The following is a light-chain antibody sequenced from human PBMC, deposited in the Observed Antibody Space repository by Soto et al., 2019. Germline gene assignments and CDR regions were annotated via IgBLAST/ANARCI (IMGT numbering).Light chain of an antibody. CDR2: EVT. Sequence: QSALTQPASVSGSPGQSITISCTGTSSDVGGYNYVSWYQQHPGKAPKLMIYEVTRRPSGVPDRIFGSKYDTTASLTVSGLQADDEADYYCSSFAGPNSFVFGTGTKLTVL. J-gene: IGLJ1*01. CDR3: SSFAGPNSFV. V-gene: IGLV2-8*01. CDR1: SSDVGGYNY.